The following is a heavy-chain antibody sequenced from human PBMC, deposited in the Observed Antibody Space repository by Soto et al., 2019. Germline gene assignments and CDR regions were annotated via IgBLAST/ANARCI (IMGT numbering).Heavy chain of an antibody. Sequence: QVQLVQSGAEVKKPGASVKVSCKASGYTFTSYGISWVRQAPGQGLEWMGWISAYNGNTNYAQKLQGRVTMTTDTSTSTAYMELRSLRSGDTAVYYCARFPVVVVPSSLDAFDIWGQGTMVTVSS. CDR1: GYTFTSYG. D-gene: IGHD3-22*01. V-gene: IGHV1-18*01. CDR2: ISAYNGNT. CDR3: ARFPVVVVPSSLDAFDI. J-gene: IGHJ3*02.